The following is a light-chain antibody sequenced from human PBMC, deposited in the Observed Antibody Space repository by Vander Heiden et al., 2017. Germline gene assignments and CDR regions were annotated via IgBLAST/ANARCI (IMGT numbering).Light chain of an antibody. CDR2: AAS. V-gene: IGKV1-39*01. J-gene: IGKJ2*01. Sequence: DIQMPQSPSSLSASVGDRVTITCRASQSISSYLDWYQQKPGKAPKLLIYAASSLQSGVPSRFSGSGSGTDFTLTISSLQPEDFATYYCQQSNSSLYTFGQGTKLEIK. CDR1: QSISSY. CDR3: QQSNSSLYT.